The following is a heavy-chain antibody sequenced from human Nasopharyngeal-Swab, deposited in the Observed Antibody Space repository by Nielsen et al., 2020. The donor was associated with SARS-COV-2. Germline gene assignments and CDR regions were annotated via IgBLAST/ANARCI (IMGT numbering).Heavy chain of an antibody. V-gene: IGHV3-30*04. CDR1: GFTFSSYA. CDR3: ARDFSEKGYYYYGMDV. J-gene: IGHJ6*02. CDR2: ISYDGSNK. D-gene: IGHD1-26*01. Sequence: GEFLKISCAASGFTFSSYAMHWVRQAPGKGLEWVAVISYDGSNKYYADSVKGRFTISRDNSKNTLYLQMNSLRAEDTAVYYCARDFSEKGYYYYGMDVWGQGTTVTVSS.